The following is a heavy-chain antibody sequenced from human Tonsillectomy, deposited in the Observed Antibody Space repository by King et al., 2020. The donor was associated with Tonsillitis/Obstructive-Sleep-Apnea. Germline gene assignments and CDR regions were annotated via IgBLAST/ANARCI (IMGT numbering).Heavy chain of an antibody. J-gene: IGHJ3*02. CDR1: GFTFSRYW. Sequence: VQLVQSGGTLVQPGGSLRLSCEASGFTFSRYWMTWVRQAPGKGLEWVANINQDGSETQYVDSVKGRFTISRDNADNSLYLQMDSLGAEDTAVYYCTRDPWSGCSGVICYGAFDIWGQGTMVTVSS. CDR2: INQDGSET. V-gene: IGHV3-7*01. D-gene: IGHD2-15*01. CDR3: TRDPWSGCSGVICYGAFDI.